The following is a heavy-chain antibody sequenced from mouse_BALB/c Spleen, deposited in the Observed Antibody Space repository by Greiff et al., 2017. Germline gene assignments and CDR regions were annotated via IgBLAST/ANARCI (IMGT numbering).Heavy chain of an antibody. CDR2: IRNKANGYTT. CDR3: ARQGIYYGNYDY. Sequence: EVKLMESGGGLVQPGGSLRLSCATSGFTFTDYYMSWVRQPPGKALEWLGFIRNKANGYTTEYSASVKGRFTISRDNSQSILYLQMNTLRAEDSATYYGARQGIYYGNYDYWGQGTTLTVSS. CDR1: GFTFTDYY. V-gene: IGHV7-3*02. J-gene: IGHJ2*01. D-gene: IGHD2-1*01.